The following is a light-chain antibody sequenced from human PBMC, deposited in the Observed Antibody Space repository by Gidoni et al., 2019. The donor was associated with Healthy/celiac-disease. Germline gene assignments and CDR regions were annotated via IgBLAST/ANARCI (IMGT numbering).Light chain of an antibody. CDR2: AAS. CDR3: QKYNSAPLT. Sequence: DTQMTQSPSSLSASVGDRVTITCRASQGISNYLAWYQQKPGKVPKLLIYAASTFQSGVPSRFSGSGSGTDFTLTNSSLQPEDVATYYCQKYNSAPLTFXGXTKVEIK. CDR1: QGISNY. J-gene: IGKJ4*01. V-gene: IGKV1-27*01.